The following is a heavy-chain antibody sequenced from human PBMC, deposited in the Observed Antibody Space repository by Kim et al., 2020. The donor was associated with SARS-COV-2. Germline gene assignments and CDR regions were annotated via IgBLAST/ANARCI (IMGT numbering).Heavy chain of an antibody. J-gene: IGHJ3*02. CDR2: IYYSGST. CDR1: GGSISSGGYY. CDR3: ARVRGGDCSSTSCWGLADI. V-gene: IGHV4-31*03. D-gene: IGHD2-2*01. Sequence: SETLSLTCTVSGGSISSGGYYWSWIRQHPGKGLEWIGYIYYSGSTYYNPSLKSRVTISVDTSKNQFSLKLSSVTAADTAVYYCARVRGGDCSSTSCWGLADIWGQGTMVTVSS.